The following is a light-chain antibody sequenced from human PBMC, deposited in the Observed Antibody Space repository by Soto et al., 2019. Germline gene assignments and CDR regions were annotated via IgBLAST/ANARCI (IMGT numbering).Light chain of an antibody. CDR3: QQYGSSLYT. V-gene: IGKV3-20*01. CDR2: AAS. J-gene: IGKJ2*01. CDR1: QSVNNNY. Sequence: EIVLTQSPGTLSLSPGERATVSCRASQSVNNNYVAWYQQKSGQAPRLLIFAASSRAPGIPGRFSGSGSGADLTLTITRLEPDDFAVYYCQQYGSSLYTFGQGTKLEIK.